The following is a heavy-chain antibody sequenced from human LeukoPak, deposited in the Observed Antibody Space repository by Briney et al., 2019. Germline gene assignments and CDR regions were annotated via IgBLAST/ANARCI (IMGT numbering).Heavy chain of an antibody. J-gene: IGHJ4*02. CDR3: ARDRLPGYSYGLFDY. Sequence: ASVKVSCKASGYTFTSYDMHWVRQAPGQRLEWMGWINAGNGNTKYSQKFQGRVTITRDTSASTAYMELSSLRSEDTAVYYCARDRLPGYSYGLFDYWGQGTLVTVSS. D-gene: IGHD5-18*01. CDR1: GYTFTSYD. V-gene: IGHV1-3*01. CDR2: INAGNGNT.